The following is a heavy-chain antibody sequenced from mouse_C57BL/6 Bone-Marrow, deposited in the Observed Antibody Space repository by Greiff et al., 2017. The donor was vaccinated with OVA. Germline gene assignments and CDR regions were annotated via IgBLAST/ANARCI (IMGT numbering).Heavy chain of an antibody. CDR1: GFTFSSYA. J-gene: IGHJ2*01. CDR2: ISDGGSYT. Sequence: EVKLVESGGGLVKPGGSLKLSCAASGFTFSSYAMSWVRQTPEKRLEWVATISDGGSYTYYPDNVKGRFTISRDNAKNNLYLQMSHLKSEDTAMYYCARAHSSGYLDYWGQGTTLTVSS. V-gene: IGHV5-4*03. D-gene: IGHD3-2*02. CDR3: ARAHSSGYLDY.